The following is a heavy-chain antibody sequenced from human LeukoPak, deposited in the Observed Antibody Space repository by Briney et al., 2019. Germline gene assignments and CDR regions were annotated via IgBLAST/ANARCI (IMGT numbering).Heavy chain of an antibody. V-gene: IGHV1-69*13. D-gene: IGHD5-24*01. Sequence: ASVKVSCKASGGTFSSYAISWVRQAPGQGLEWMGGNIPIFGTANYAQKFQGRVTITADESTSTAYMELSSLRSEDTAVYYCASSGDGYNYLQDDYWGQGTLVTVSS. CDR2: NIPIFGTA. CDR1: GGTFSSYA. CDR3: ASSGDGYNYLQDDY. J-gene: IGHJ4*02.